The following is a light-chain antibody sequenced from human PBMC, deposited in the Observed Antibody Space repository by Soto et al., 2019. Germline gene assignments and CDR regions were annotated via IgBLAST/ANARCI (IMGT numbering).Light chain of an antibody. Sequence: DIQMTQSPSTLSASVGDRVTITCRASQSIGSWLAWYQQKPGKAPKLLVYDASSLESGFQSRFSGIGSGTEFTLTISSLQPDDFATYYCQQYNSHWTFGQGTKVDIK. J-gene: IGKJ1*01. CDR3: QQYNSHWT. V-gene: IGKV1-5*01. CDR2: DAS. CDR1: QSIGSW.